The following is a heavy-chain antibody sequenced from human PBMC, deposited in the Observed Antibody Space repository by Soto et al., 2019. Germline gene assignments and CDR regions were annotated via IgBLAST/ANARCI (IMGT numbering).Heavy chain of an antibody. CDR1: GFTFSNAW. D-gene: IGHD3-22*01. V-gene: IGHV3-15*07. Sequence: PGGSLXLSCAASGFTFSNAWINWVRQAPGKGLEWVGRIKSKTDGGTTDFAEPVKGRIAIARDDSNNMVYLQMSSLKIEDTAVYYCTTDSYSTIIIVRLDYWGHGTLVTASS. CDR2: IKSKTDGGTT. CDR3: TTDSYSTIIIVRLDY. J-gene: IGHJ4*01.